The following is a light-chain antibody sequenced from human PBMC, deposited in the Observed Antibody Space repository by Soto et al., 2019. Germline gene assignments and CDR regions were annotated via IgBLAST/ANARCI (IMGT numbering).Light chain of an antibody. CDR1: QNNNKY. CDR2: EAS. Sequence: VFTQSPCTLSFSTGERATLSCSYSQNNNKYLAWYQQKPGQAPKLLIYEASYRASGVPDRFSGSGSGTDFTLTISSLEPEDVAVYYCQQYSSCPLTFGGGTRVDIK. CDR3: QQYSSCPLT. J-gene: IGKJ4*01. V-gene: IGKV3-11*01.